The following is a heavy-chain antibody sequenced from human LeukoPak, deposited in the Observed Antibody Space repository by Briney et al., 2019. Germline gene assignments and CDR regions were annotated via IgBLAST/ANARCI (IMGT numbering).Heavy chain of an antibody. D-gene: IGHD6-19*01. V-gene: IGHV4-34*01. Sequence: SETLSLTCAAYGGSFSGYYWSWIRQPPGKGLEWIGEINHSGSTNYNPSLKSRVTISVDTSKNQFSLKLSSVTAADTAVYYCARGLVAGTIVYWGQGTLVTVSS. CDR1: GGSFSGYY. CDR3: ARGLVAGTIVY. J-gene: IGHJ4*02. CDR2: INHSGST.